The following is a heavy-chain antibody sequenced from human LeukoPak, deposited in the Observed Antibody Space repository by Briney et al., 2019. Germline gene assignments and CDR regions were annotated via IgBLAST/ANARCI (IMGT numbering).Heavy chain of an antibody. J-gene: IGHJ3*02. D-gene: IGHD6-13*01. CDR2: ISYDGSNK. CDR1: GFTFSSYG. Sequence: PGGSLRLSCAASGFTFSSYGMHWVRQAPGKGLEWVAVISYDGSNKYYADSVKGRFTISRDNSKNTLYLQMNSLRAEDTAVYYCAKGLGSSWSRGAFDIWGQGTMVTVSS. V-gene: IGHV3-30*18. CDR3: AKGLGSSWSRGAFDI.